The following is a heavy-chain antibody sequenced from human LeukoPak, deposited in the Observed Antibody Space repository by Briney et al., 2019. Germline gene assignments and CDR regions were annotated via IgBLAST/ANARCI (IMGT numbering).Heavy chain of an antibody. D-gene: IGHD3-22*01. CDR3: ARHDSAVIALFI. V-gene: IGHV4-59*08. J-gene: IGHJ4*02. CDR1: GGTISRYY. CDR2: IYSIGSG. Sequence: SGTLSLTCTVSGGTISRYYWSWIRQSPGGGLEWIGYIYSIGSGNSTQSLKSRVSISVDMSKKEFSLKLNSVTAADTAVYYCARHDSAVIALFIWGQGTLGT.